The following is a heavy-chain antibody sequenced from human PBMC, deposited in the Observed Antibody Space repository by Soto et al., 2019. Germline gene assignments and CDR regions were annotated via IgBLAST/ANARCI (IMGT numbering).Heavy chain of an antibody. D-gene: IGHD2-21*01. J-gene: IGHJ5*02. CDR2: IFSGGNT. CDR3: AKDWVT. V-gene: IGHV3-66*01. CDR1: GFTVSSTY. Sequence: EVQLVESGGGLVQPGGSLGLSCAASGFTVSSTYMTWVRQAPGKGLECVSVIFSGGNTYYADSVKGRFATSRDNSKNTLYLQMNSLRPDDTAIYYCAKDWVTWGQGTLVTVSS.